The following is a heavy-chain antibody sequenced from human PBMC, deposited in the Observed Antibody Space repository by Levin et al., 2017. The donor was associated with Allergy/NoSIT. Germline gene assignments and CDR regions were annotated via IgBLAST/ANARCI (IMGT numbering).Heavy chain of an antibody. Sequence: TPGGSLRLSCAASGFTFSNAWMTWVRQAPGKGLEWVGRIKSKTAGGTTDYAAPVKGRFTISRDDSKNTLYLQMNSLKTEDTAVYYCVATITQGVIENYWGQGTLVTVSS. CDR1: GFTFSNAW. CDR2: IKSKTAGGTT. V-gene: IGHV3-15*01. J-gene: IGHJ4*02. D-gene: IGHD3-16*02. CDR3: VATITQGVIENY.